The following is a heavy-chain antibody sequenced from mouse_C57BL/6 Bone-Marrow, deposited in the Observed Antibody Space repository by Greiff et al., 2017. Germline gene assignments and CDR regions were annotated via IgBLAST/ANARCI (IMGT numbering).Heavy chain of an antibody. Sequence: EVQLQQSGPVLVKPGASVKMSCKASGYTFTDYYMNWVKQSHGKSLEWIGVINPYNGGTSYNQKFKGKATLTVDKSSSTAYMELNSLTSEDSAVYYCARATTVPSYWGQGTTLTVSS. CDR2: INPYNGGT. J-gene: IGHJ2*01. CDR1: GYTFTDYY. V-gene: IGHV1-19*01. CDR3: ARATTVPSY. D-gene: IGHD1-1*01.